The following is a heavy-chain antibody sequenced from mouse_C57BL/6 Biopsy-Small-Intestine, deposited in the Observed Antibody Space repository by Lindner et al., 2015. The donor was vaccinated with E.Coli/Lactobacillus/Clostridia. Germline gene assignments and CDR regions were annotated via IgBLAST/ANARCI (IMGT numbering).Heavy chain of an antibody. J-gene: IGHJ2*01. Sequence: VQLQESGGGLVKPGGSLKLSCAASGFTFSDYGMHWVRQAPEKGLEWVAYISSGSSTIYYADTVKGRFTISRDNAKNTLFLQMTSLRSEDTAMYFCARNSDYYGSSYFDYWGQGTPLSVSS. D-gene: IGHD1-1*01. CDR3: ARNSDYYGSSYFDY. CDR1: GFTFSDYG. CDR2: ISSGSSTI. V-gene: IGHV5-17*01.